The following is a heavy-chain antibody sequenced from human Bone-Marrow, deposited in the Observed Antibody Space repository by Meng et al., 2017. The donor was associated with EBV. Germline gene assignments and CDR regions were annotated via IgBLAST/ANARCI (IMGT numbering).Heavy chain of an antibody. D-gene: IGHD2-2*01. CDR1: GYTFTSYG. CDR2: ISAYNGDT. V-gene: IGHV1-18*01. Sequence: QVQLVQVGVGVTKPGASVKVTCNASGYTFTSYGISWVRQAPGQGLEWMGWISAYNGDTNYAQKLQGRVTMTTDTSTSTAYMELRSLRSDDTAVYYCARENGKYCSSTSCLPDYWGQGTLVTVSS. CDR3: ARENGKYCSSTSCLPDY. J-gene: IGHJ4*02.